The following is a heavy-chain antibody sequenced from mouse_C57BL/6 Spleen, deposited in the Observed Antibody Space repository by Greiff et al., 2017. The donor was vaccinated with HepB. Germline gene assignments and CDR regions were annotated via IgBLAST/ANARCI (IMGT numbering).Heavy chain of an antibody. J-gene: IGHJ4*01. Sequence: EVNLVESGGGLVKPGGSLKLSCAASGFTFSDYGMHWVRQAPEKGLEWVAYISSGSSTIYYADTVKGRFTISRDNAKNTLFLQMTSLRSEDTAMYYCAREGFYGGSYAMDYWGQGTSVTVSS. CDR3: AREGFYGGSYAMDY. V-gene: IGHV5-17*01. CDR1: GFTFSDYG. CDR2: ISSGSSTI. D-gene: IGHD1-1*02.